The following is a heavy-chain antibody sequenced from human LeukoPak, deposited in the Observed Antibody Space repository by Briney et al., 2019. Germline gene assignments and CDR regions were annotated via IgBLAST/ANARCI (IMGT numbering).Heavy chain of an antibody. CDR3: AREAYYGDHGGGYFDY. D-gene: IGHD4-17*01. V-gene: IGHV1-18*01. J-gene: IGHJ4*02. CDR1: GYTFTSYG. Sequence: WASVKVSCKASGYTFTSYGISWVRQAPGQGLEWMGWISAYNGNTNYAQKLQGRVTMTTDTSTSTAYMELRSLRSDDTAVYYCAREAYYGDHGGGYFDYWGQGTLVTVSS. CDR2: ISAYNGNT.